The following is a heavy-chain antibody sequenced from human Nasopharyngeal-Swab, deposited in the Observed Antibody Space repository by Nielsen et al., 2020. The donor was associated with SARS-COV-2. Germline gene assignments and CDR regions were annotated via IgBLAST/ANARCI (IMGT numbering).Heavy chain of an antibody. CDR3: AREEYYYDSSGNYYRAFDN. D-gene: IGHD3-22*01. CDR2: VSYSGIT. V-gene: IGHV4-59*11. Sequence: GSLRLSCTVSGAFISGHHWSWIRQPPGKGLEWIGYVSYSGITNYNPSLNSRATISADSSKNQFSLELGSVTAADTAVYYCAREEYYYDSSGNYYRAFDNWGQGTLVSVSS. J-gene: IGHJ4*02. CDR1: GAFISGHH.